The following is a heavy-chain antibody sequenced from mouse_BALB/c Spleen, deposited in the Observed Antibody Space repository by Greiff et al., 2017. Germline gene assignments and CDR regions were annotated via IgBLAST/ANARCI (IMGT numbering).Heavy chain of an antibody. CDR1: GYSFTDYI. J-gene: IGHJ4*01. Sequence: VQLQQTGPELVKPGASVKISCKASGYSFTDYIMLWVKQSHGKSLEWIGNINPYYGSTSYNLKFKGKATLTVDKSSSTAYMQLNSLTSEDSAVYYCARLAMDYWGQGTSVTVSS. V-gene: IGHV1-39*01. CDR2: INPYYGST. CDR3: ARLAMDY.